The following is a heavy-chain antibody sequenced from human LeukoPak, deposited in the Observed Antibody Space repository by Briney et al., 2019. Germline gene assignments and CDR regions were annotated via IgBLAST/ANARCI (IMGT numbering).Heavy chain of an antibody. Sequence: PGGSLRLSCAASGFTFSSYAMSWVRQAPGKGLEWVSASTGSGGITYYADSVKGRFTISRDSSKNTLFLQMSSLRAEDTAVYYCTTVDSTVDYWGQGTLVTVSS. V-gene: IGHV3-23*01. CDR2: STGSGGIT. J-gene: IGHJ4*02. CDR1: GFTFSSYA. CDR3: TTVDSTVDY. D-gene: IGHD4-11*01.